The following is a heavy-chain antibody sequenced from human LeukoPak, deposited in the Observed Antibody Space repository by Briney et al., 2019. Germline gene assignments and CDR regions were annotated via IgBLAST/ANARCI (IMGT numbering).Heavy chain of an antibody. D-gene: IGHD5-12*01. CDR3: AKDPDIVATPTFDY. V-gene: IGHV3-23*01. J-gene: IGHJ4*02. Sequence: GGSLRLSCAASGFTFSSYAMSWVRQAPGKGRGWVSAISGSGGSTYYADSVKGRFTISRDNSKNTLYLQMNSLRAEDTAVYYCAKDPDIVATPTFDYWGQGTLVTVSS. CDR1: GFTFSSYA. CDR2: ISGSGGST.